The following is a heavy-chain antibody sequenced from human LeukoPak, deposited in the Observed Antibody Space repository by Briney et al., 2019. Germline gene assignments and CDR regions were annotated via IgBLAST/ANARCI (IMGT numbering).Heavy chain of an antibody. CDR2: ISSSSSYI. D-gene: IGHD6-13*01. Sequence: GGSLRLSCAASGFTFSSYSMNWVRQAPGKGLEWVSPISSSSSYIYYADSVKGRFTISRDNAKNSLYLQMNSLRAEDTAVYYFARDLYSRASRFDPWGQGTLVTVSS. J-gene: IGHJ5*02. CDR1: GFTFSSYS. CDR3: ARDLYSRASRFDP. V-gene: IGHV3-21*01.